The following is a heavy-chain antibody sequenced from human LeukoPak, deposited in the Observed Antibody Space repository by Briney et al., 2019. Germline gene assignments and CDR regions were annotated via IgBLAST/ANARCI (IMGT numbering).Heavy chain of an antibody. J-gene: IGHJ6*02. CDR3: ARFGVPYGVDV. D-gene: IGHD3-16*01. CDR2: IKPDGSEK. CDR1: GYTFSTDW. V-gene: IGHV3-7*04. Sequence: GGSLRLSCAASGYTFSTDWMSWVRQGPGRGLEWVANIKPDGSEKDYADSLKGRVTISRDNAKSSLYLQVNSLRVEDTAVYYCARFGVPYGVDVWGQGTTVTVSS.